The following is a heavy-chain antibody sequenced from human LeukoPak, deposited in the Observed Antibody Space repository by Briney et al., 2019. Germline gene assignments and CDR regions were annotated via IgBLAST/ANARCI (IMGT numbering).Heavy chain of an antibody. CDR2: IYYSGST. CDR1: GGSISSYY. J-gene: IGHJ2*01. CDR3: ARHAQAYWYFDL. V-gene: IGHV4-59*08. Sequence: SETLSLTCTVSGGSISSYYWSWIRQPPGKGLEWIGYIYYSGSTNYNPSLKSRVTISVDTSKNQFSLKLSSVTAADTAVYYCARHAQAYWYFDLWGRGTLVTVYS.